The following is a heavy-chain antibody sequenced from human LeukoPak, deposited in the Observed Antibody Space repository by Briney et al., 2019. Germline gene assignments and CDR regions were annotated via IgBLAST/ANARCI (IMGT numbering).Heavy chain of an antibody. Sequence: PGGSLRLSCAASGFTFSSYAMHWVRRAPGKGLEWVAVISYDGSNKYYADSVKGRFTISRDNSKNTLYLQMNSLRAEDTAVYYCARKGDYDSSGYWTDYWGQGTLVTVSS. J-gene: IGHJ4*02. D-gene: IGHD3-22*01. CDR1: GFTFSSYA. CDR3: ARKGDYDSSGYWTDY. CDR2: ISYDGSNK. V-gene: IGHV3-30-3*01.